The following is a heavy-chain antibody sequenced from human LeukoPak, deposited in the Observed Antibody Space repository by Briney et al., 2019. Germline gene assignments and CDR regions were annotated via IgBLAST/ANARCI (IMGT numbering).Heavy chain of an antibody. V-gene: IGHV3-7*01. J-gene: IGHJ4*02. D-gene: IGHD6-19*01. Sequence: PGGSLRLSCEASGFIFSSYWMGWVRQGPGKGLEWVANIHPDGSETSYVDSVKGRFTISRDNAKKSMFLQMNSLRVEETAVYKCVRWGLEAGMYYWGQGAPVTVSS. CDR2: IHPDGSET. CDR3: VRWGLEAGMYY. CDR1: GFIFSSYW.